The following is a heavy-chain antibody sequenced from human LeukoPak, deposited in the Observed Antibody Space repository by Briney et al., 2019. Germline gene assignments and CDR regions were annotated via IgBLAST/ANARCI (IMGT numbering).Heavy chain of an antibody. CDR1: GYTFTIYG. Sequence: ASVKVSCKASGYTFTIYGISWVRQAPGQGLEWMGWISAYNGNTNYAQKFQGRLTMTRDTSINTAYMELHSLRSEDTAVYYCARGYSPTLRTTGNDFWGQGTLVTVSS. CDR2: ISAYNGNT. CDR3: ARGYSPTLRTTGNDF. J-gene: IGHJ4*02. D-gene: IGHD1-1*01. V-gene: IGHV1-18*01.